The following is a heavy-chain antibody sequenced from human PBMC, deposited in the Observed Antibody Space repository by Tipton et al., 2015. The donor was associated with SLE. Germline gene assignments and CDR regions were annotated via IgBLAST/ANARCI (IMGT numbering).Heavy chain of an antibody. J-gene: IGHJ4*02. CDR1: GFTFSGYT. V-gene: IGHV3-48*01. D-gene: IGHD3-22*01. CDR3: ARDNDYYDSSGLGY. Sequence: SLRLSCAASGFTFSGYTMNWVRQAPGKGLEWVSYISSSGSTIYYADSVKGRFTISRDNAKNSLYLQMNSLRAEDTAVYYCARDNDYYDSSGLGYWGQGTLVTVSS. CDR2: ISSSGSTI.